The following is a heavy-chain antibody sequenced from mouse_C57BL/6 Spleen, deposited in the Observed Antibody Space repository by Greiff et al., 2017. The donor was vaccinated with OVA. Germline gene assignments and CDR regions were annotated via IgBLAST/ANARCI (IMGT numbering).Heavy chain of an antibody. CDR3: ARHGGSYYDYGHWYFDV. J-gene: IGHJ1*03. CDR1: GFTFSSYG. V-gene: IGHV5-6*01. Sequence: EVQLQESGGDLVKPGGSLKLSCAASGFTFSSYGMSWVRQTPDKRLEWVATISSGGSYTYYPDSVKGRFTISRDNAKNTLYLQMSSLKSEDTAMYYCARHGGSYYDYGHWYFDVWGTGTTVTVSS. D-gene: IGHD2-4*01. CDR2: ISSGGSYT.